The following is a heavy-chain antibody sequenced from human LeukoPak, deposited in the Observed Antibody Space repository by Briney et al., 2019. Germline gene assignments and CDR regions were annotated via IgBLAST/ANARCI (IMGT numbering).Heavy chain of an antibody. D-gene: IGHD6-13*01. V-gene: IGHV3-66*01. CDR3: AREAHSSSWSIYYFDY. CDR2: IYISGST. J-gene: IGHJ4*02. Sequence: PGGSLRLTCAASGFTVSGNYMSWVRQAPGKGLELVSVIYISGSTHYADSVKGRFTISRDISKNTLYLQMNSLRAEDTAVYYCAREAHSSSWSIYYFDYWGQGTLVTVSS. CDR1: GFTVSGNY.